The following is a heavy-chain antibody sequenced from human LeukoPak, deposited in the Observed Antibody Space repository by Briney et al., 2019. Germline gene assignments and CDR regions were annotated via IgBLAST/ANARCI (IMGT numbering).Heavy chain of an antibody. V-gene: IGHV3-7*01. CDR2: IKQDGSEK. Sequence: GGSLRLSCAASGFTFSNHWMNWVRQAPGKGLEWAANIKQDGSEKNYVDSVKGRFTISRDNAKNSLSLQMISLRAEDTAVYYCARNKRADIWGQGTMVTVSS. CDR3: ARNKRADI. J-gene: IGHJ3*02. D-gene: IGHD1/OR15-1a*01. CDR1: GFTFSNHW.